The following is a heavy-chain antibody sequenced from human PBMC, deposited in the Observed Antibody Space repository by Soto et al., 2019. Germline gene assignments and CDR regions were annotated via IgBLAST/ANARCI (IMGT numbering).Heavy chain of an antibody. CDR3: AKSIFPLVVVITSFDY. Sequence: QVQLVESGGGVVQPGRSLRLSCAASGFTFSSYGMHWVRQAPGKGLEWVAVISYDGSNKYYADSVKGRFTISRDNSKNTLYLQMNSLRAEDTAVYYCAKSIFPLVVVITSFDYWGQGTLVTVSS. V-gene: IGHV3-30*18. CDR1: GFTFSSYG. CDR2: ISYDGSNK. D-gene: IGHD3-22*01. J-gene: IGHJ4*02.